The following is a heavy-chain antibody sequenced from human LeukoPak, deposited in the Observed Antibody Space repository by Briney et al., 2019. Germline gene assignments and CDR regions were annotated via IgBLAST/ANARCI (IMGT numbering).Heavy chain of an antibody. CDR1: GFTFNNYG. V-gene: IGHV3-30*18. Sequence: QPGGSLRLSCAASGFTFNNYGMHWVRQAPGKGLEWVAVISYDGRNIHYPDSVKGRSTISRDISTGTLWLQMDSLRTEDTAVYYCAKGPLRGTAAAIDYWGQGTLVTVSS. CDR3: AKGPLRGTAAAIDY. CDR2: ISYDGRNI. J-gene: IGHJ4*02. D-gene: IGHD2-2*01.